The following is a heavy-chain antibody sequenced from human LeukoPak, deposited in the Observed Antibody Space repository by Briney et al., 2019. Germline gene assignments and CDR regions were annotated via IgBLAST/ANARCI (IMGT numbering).Heavy chain of an antibody. CDR2: IYISGST. Sequence: PSETLSLTCTVSGGSISGGSISSDYWSWIRQPAGKGLEWIGRIYISGSTNSNPSLKSRVSMSVDTSKNQFSLKLTSVTAADTAVYYCARSPYSSSWYPFGPWGQGTLVTVSS. V-gene: IGHV4-4*07. CDR3: ARSPYSSSWYPFGP. D-gene: IGHD6-13*01. J-gene: IGHJ5*02. CDR1: GGSISSDY.